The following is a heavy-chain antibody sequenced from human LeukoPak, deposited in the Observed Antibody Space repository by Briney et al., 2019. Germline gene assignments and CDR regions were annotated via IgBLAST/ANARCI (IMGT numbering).Heavy chain of an antibody. J-gene: IGHJ4*02. V-gene: IGHV3-74*01. CDR1: GFAVDNNY. CDR3: APEGGYSYDY. Sequence: GGSLRLSCVASGFAVDNNYMSWVRQAPGEGLVWVSRISSDGNIARYADSVKGRFTISRDNAKNTLYLQMNSLRAEDTAVYYCAPEGGYSYDYWGQGTLVTVSS. D-gene: IGHD5-18*01. CDR2: ISSDGNIA.